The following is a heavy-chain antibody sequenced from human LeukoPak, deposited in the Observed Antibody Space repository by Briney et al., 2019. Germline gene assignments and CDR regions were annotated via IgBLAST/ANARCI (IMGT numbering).Heavy chain of an antibody. Sequence: PSETLSLTCTASGGPICSSSYYCGWIRQPPGKGLEGIGRIYYSESTYYNPSLKRRVTISVATSKNQFSLKLSSVTAADTAVYYCARHTFYYYDSSGYYERPFDYWGQGTLVTVSS. V-gene: IGHV4-39*01. CDR3: ARHTFYYYDSSGYYERPFDY. CDR2: IYYSEST. J-gene: IGHJ4*02. D-gene: IGHD3-22*01. CDR1: GGPICSSSYY.